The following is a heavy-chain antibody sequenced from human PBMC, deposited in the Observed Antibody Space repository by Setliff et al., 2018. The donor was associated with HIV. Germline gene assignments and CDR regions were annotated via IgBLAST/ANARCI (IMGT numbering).Heavy chain of an antibody. CDR2: VHPVDSDV. V-gene: IGHV5-51*01. CDR1: GYIFTGYW. D-gene: IGHD3-22*01. CDR3: ARIGDTSGYYFYIFDL. Sequence: PGESLKISCQGSGYIFTGYWVGWVRQMAGNGLEWMGMVHPVDSDVRYSPSFEGQVTISADKSTSTAYLQWTGLKASDTAMYYCARIGDTSGYYFYIFDLWGQGTMVTVSS. J-gene: IGHJ3*01.